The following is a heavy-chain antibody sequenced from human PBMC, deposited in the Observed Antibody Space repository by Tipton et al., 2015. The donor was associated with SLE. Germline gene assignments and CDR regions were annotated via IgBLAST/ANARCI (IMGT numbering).Heavy chain of an antibody. Sequence: LRLSCAVSGGSISSGGYSWSWIRQPPGKGLEWIGEINHSGSTTYNPSLKSRVTISVDTSKNQFSLKLSSVTAADTAVYYCARGGAEAIFGVVIQVDAFDIWGQGTMVTVSS. CDR2: INHSGST. V-gene: IGHV4-30-2*01. CDR3: ARGGAEAIFGVVIQVDAFDI. CDR1: GGSISSGGYS. J-gene: IGHJ3*02. D-gene: IGHD3-3*01.